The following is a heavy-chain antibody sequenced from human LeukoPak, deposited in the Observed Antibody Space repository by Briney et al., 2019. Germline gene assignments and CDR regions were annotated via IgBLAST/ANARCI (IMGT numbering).Heavy chain of an antibody. CDR3: ARNPAGIGDY. D-gene: IGHD1-26*01. V-gene: IGHV3-48*02. CDR1: GFTFSTYN. Sequence: RGSLRLSCAASGFTFSTYNMNWVRQAPGKGLEWGSFISSGSRIISYADSVKGRFTVSSDNAKNSLYLQMNSLRDEDTAVYYCARNPAGIGDYWGQGTLVT. J-gene: IGHJ4*02. CDR2: ISSGSRII.